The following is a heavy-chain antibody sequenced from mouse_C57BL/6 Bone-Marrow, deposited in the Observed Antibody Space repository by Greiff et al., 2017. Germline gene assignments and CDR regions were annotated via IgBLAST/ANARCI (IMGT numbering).Heavy chain of an antibody. CDR3: ARLLITTVVASYYYAMDY. V-gene: IGHV1-82*01. CDR2: IYPGDGDT. Sequence: QVQLQQSGPELVKPGASVKISCKASGYAFSSSWMNWVKQRPGKGLEWIGRIYPGDGDTNYNGKFKGKATLTADKSSSTAYMQLSSLTSEDSAVYFCARLLITTVVASYYYAMDYWGQGTSVTVSS. CDR1: GYAFSSSW. J-gene: IGHJ4*01. D-gene: IGHD1-1*01.